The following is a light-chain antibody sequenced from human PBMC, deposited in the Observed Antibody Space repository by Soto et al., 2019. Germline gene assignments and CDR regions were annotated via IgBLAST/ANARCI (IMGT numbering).Light chain of an antibody. J-gene: IGKJ1*01. CDR3: QQYNNWWT. CDR2: GAS. CDR1: QSVNSK. Sequence: EIVMTQSPATLSVSPGERATLSCTASQSVNSKLAWYQQKPGRAPRLLIYGASTRATGIPARFSGIGYGTEFTLTISSLQSEEFAVYYCQQYNNWWTFGQGTKVEIK. V-gene: IGKV3-15*01.